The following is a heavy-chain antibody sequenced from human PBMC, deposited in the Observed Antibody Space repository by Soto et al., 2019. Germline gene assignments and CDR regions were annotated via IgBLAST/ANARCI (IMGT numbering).Heavy chain of an antibody. Sequence: PGGSLRLACAASGVTCSSYAMSWVRQAPGKGLEWVSAISGSGGSTYYADSVKGRFTISRDNSKNTLYLQMNSLRAEDTAVYYCAVVPRYCSSTSCSGPYWGQGTLVTVSS. D-gene: IGHD2-2*01. J-gene: IGHJ4*02. CDR1: GVTCSSYA. CDR2: ISGSGGST. CDR3: AVVPRYCSSTSCSGPY. V-gene: IGHV3-23*01.